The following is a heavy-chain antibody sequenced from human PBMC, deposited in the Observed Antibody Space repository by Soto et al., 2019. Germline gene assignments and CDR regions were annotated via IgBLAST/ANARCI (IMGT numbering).Heavy chain of an antibody. Sequence: QVQLVQSGAEVKRPEASVRFSCKASRYTFTSYDIFWVRQSPGQGLEWMGWMRTGSGDTHYAQKFQGRVTMTRDTSISTAYMELNNLVSDDTAVYYCARRSTTYLNEVIYDIWGQGTLVTVSS. D-gene: IGHD1-26*01. V-gene: IGHV1-2*02. CDR1: RYTFTSYD. CDR2: MRTGSGDT. CDR3: ARRSTTYLNEVIYDI. J-gene: IGHJ1*01.